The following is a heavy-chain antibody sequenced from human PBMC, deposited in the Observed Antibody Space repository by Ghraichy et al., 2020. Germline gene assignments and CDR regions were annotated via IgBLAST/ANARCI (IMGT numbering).Heavy chain of an antibody. CDR2: INNDGKEK. Sequence: SCTASGFSFSGSWMSWVRQAPEKGLEWVANINNDGKEKYYVDSLKGRFTISRDNGKNSLFLQISSLRVEDTAVYYCARDPKRGALDYWGQGTLVAVSS. CDR3: ARDPKRGALDY. V-gene: IGHV3-7*03. J-gene: IGHJ4*02. CDR1: GFSFSGSW. D-gene: IGHD3-10*01.